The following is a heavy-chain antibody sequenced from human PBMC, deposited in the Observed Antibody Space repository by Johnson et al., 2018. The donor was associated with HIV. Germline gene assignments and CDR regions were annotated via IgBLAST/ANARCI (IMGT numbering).Heavy chain of an antibody. Sequence: VQLVESGGGLVKPGGSLRLSCAASGFTFSDYYMSWIRQAPGKGLEWVANIKQDGSEKYYVDSLKGRFTISRDNAEKSMYLQMNSLRDEDTPVYYGTTWRWGWAGQEALDIWGPGTMVTVSS. CDR1: GFTFSDYY. J-gene: IGHJ3*02. CDR3: TTWRWGWAGQEALDI. CDR2: IKQDGSEK. V-gene: IGHV3-7*01. D-gene: IGHD2-21*01.